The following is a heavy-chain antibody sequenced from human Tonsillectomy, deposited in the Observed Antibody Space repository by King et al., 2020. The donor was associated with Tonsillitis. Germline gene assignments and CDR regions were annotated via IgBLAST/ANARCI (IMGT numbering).Heavy chain of an antibody. Sequence: VQLVESGGALVQPGGSLRLSCAASGFTFSTYAMSWVRQAPGKGLEWVSSISDSGGSTFYADSVKGRLTISRDNSKNTLYLQMNSLRAEDTAVYYCVKHSGRHSGGEGGQGTLVTVSS. CDR3: VKHSGRHSGGE. CDR1: GFTFSTYA. J-gene: IGHJ4*02. CDR2: ISDSGGST. D-gene: IGHD1-26*01. V-gene: IGHV3-23*04.